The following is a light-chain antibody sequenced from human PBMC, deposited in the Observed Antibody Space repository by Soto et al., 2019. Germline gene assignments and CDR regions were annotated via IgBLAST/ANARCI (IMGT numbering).Light chain of an antibody. CDR1: QSVSRN. CDR2: GAS. J-gene: IGKJ1*01. Sequence: EIVMTQSPATLSVSPGERATLSCRASQSVSRNLAWYQQKPGQAPRFLIYGASTRATGIPDRFSGSGSGTEFTLTISSLQSEDVAVYYCQQDNNWPTFGQGTKGEIK. V-gene: IGKV3-15*01. CDR3: QQDNNWPT.